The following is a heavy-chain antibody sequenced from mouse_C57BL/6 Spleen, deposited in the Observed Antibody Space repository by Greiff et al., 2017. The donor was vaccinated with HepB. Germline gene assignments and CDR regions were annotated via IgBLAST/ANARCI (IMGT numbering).Heavy chain of an antibody. J-gene: IGHJ4*01. CDR2: IDPSDSET. Sequence: QVQLKQPGAELVRPGSSVKLSCKASGYTFTSYWMHWVKQRPIQGLEWIGNIDPSDSETHYNQKFKDKATLTVDKSSSTAYMQLSSLTSEDSAVYYCARSKGSSAMDYWGQGTSVSVSS. V-gene: IGHV1-52*01. CDR3: ARSKGSSAMDY. CDR1: GYTFTSYW.